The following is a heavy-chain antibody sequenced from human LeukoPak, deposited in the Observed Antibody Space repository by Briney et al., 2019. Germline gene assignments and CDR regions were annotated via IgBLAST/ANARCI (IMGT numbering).Heavy chain of an antibody. J-gene: IGHJ4*02. D-gene: IGHD5-24*01. CDR3: AKDSTSDGYTFDY. CDR1: GFNFASNW. Sequence: PGGSLRLSCAASGFNFASNWMHWVRQTPGKGLMWVSRINSGGSGTSYADSVEGRFTISRDNAKNTLYLQMNSLRAEDTAVYYCAKDSTSDGYTFDYWGQGTLVTVSS. V-gene: IGHV3-74*01. CDR2: INSGGSGT.